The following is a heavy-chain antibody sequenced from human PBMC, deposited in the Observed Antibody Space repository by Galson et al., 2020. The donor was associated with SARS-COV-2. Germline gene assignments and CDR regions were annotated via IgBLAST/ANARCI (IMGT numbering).Heavy chain of an antibody. CDR2: LNNRGDDT. CDR3: AKEGGTGWATDYFQH. Sequence: GESLKISCAASGFTFSNYAMAWVRQAPGKGLEWVSLLNNRGDDTYHADSGRGRFTISRDNSRDTLYLQMNNLRAEDTAVYYCAKEGGTGWATDYFQHWGQGTLVTVSS. D-gene: IGHD6-19*01. CDR1: GFTFSNYA. V-gene: IGHV3-23*01. J-gene: IGHJ1*01.